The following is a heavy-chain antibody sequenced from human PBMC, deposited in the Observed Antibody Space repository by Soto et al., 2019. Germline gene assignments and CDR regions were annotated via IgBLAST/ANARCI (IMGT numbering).Heavy chain of an antibody. V-gene: IGHV1-46*01. CDR2: INPSGGST. CDR3: TRVGGYYGDYPNLDY. Sequence: ASVKVSCKASGYTFSSSYMHWVRQAPAQGLEWMGIINPSGGSTSYAQKLKGRVTMTRDTSRNQLSRKLSSVTAADTAVYYCTRVGGYYGDYPNLDYWGPGTPVTVSS. CDR1: GYTFSSSY. J-gene: IGHJ4*02. D-gene: IGHD4-17*01.